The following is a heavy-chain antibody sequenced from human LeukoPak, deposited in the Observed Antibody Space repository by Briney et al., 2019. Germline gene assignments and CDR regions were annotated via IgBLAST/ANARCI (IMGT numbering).Heavy chain of an antibody. J-gene: IGHJ4*02. CDR1: GFTFDDYA. V-gene: IGHV3-9*01. D-gene: IGHD2-2*01. Sequence: GGSLRLSCAASGFTFDDYAMHWVRQAPGKGLEWVSGISWNSGGIGYADSVKGRFTISRDNAKNSLYLQMNSLRAEDTALYYCAKGYCSSTSCYHFDYWGQGTLVTVSS. CDR2: ISWNSGGI. CDR3: AKGYCSSTSCYHFDY.